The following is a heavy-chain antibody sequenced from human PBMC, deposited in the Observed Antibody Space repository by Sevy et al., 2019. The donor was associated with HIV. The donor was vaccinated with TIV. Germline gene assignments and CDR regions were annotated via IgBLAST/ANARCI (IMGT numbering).Heavy chain of an antibody. CDR2: ISSSSYI. Sequence: GGSLRLSCAASGFTFSSYSMNWVRQAPGKGLEWVSSISSSSYIYYADSVKGRFTISRDNAKNSLYLQMNSLRAEDTAVYYCARDSGVRGVYFDYWGQGTLVTVSS. CDR3: ARDSGVRGVYFDY. J-gene: IGHJ4*02. CDR1: GFTFSSYS. V-gene: IGHV3-21*01. D-gene: IGHD3-10*01.